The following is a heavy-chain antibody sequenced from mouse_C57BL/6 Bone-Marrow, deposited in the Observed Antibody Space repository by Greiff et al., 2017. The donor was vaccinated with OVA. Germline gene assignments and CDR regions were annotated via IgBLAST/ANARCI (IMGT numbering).Heavy chain of an antibody. CDR3: ARWGRGGYFDV. J-gene: IGHJ1*03. D-gene: IGHD1-1*01. V-gene: IGHV1-50*01. CDR1: GYTFTSYW. CDR2: IDPSDSYT. Sequence: LQESGAELVKPGASVKLSCKASGYTFTSYWMQWVKQRPGQGLEWIGEIDPSDSYTNYNQKFKGKATLTVDTSSSTAYMQLSSLTSEDSAVYYCARWGRGGYFDVWGTGTTVTVSS.